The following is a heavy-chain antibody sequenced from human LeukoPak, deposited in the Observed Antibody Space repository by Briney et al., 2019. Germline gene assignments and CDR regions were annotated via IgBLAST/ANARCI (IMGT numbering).Heavy chain of an antibody. D-gene: IGHD2-15*01. CDR1: GYTFTSYG. J-gene: IGHJ2*01. CDR3: ARDLHGGAESWYFDL. V-gene: IGHV1-18*01. Sequence: ASVKVSCKASGYTFTSYGISWVRQAPGQGLEWMGWISAYNGNTNYAQKLQGRVTMTADTSTNTAYMELRSLRSDDTAVYYCARDLHGGAESWYFDLWGRGTLVTVSS. CDR2: ISAYNGNT.